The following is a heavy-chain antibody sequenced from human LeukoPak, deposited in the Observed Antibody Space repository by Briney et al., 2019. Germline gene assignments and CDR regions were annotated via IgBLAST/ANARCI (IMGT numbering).Heavy chain of an antibody. V-gene: IGHV4-34*01. CDR3: ARAYSSGLHNRHFQH. CDR2: INHSGST. D-gene: IGHD6-19*01. CDR1: GGFFSGYY. Sequence: PSETLSLTCAVYGGFFSGYYWSWIRQPPGKGLEWIGEINHSGSTNYNPSLKSRVTISVDTSKNQFSLKLSSVTAADTAVYYCARAYSSGLHNRHFQHWGQGTLVTVSS. J-gene: IGHJ1*01.